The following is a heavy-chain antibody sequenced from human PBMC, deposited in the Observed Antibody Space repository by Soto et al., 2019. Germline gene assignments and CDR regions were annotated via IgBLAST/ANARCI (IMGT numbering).Heavy chain of an antibody. CDR1: GFTFSSYA. Sequence: QVQLVESGGGVVQPGRSLRLSCAASGFTFSSYAMHWVRQAPGKGLEWVAVISYDGSNKYYADSVKGRFTISRDNSKITLYLQMNSLRAEDTAVYYCARDRAGTTWEVGYWGQGTLVTVSS. J-gene: IGHJ4*02. V-gene: IGHV3-30-3*01. D-gene: IGHD1-7*01. CDR3: ARDRAGTTWEVGY. CDR2: ISYDGSNK.